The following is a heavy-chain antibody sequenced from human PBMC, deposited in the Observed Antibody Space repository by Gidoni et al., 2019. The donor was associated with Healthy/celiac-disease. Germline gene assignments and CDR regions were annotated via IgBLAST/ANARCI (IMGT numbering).Heavy chain of an antibody. CDR1: GFTFSSAA. V-gene: IGHV3-23*04. CDR2: ISCSGGST. CDR3: VDLEFWSGPPCCGV. J-gene: IGHJ6*02. D-gene: IGHD3-3*01. Sequence: EVQLVESGGGLVQPGGSLRLSCAASGFTFSSAALSWVRQAPGQGREWVSAISCSGGSTYHADSVKGRLTISRDNAKNTLYLQMNSLRAEDTAVYYCVDLEFWSGPPCCGVWGQGTTVTVSS.